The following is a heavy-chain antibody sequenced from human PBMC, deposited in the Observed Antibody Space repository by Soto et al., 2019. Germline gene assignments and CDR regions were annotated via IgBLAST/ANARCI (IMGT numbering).Heavy chain of an antibody. CDR1: GGTFSNYA. CDR2: IIPIVGTG. V-gene: IGHV1-69*01. CDR3: KRVVILLPKDATHSYHHKDV. D-gene: IGHD2-21*01. J-gene: IGHJ6*02. Sequence: QVQLVQSGAEVMKPGSSVTVSCKASGGTFSNYAISWVRQAPGQGREWMGGIIPIVGTGSYAQKFQGRVTITADEPTNTDYMELSSMRFEDTAVYYCKRVVILLPKDATHSYHHKDVRGRGTTVIVYS.